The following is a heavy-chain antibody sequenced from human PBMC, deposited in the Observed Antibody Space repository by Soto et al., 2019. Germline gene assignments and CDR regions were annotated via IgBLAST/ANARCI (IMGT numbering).Heavy chain of an antibody. D-gene: IGHD3-10*01. J-gene: IGHJ6*02. V-gene: IGHV1-18*01. CDR2: INPYNGNT. Sequence: ASVKVSCKASGYTFTRYGIGWVRQAPGQGLEWMGWINPYNGNTNYAQNLQGRVTMTTDTSTNTAYMELRSLRSDDTAVYFCARDALVMSRGAPRYGMDVWGQGTTVTVSS. CDR1: GYTFTRYG. CDR3: ARDALVMSRGAPRYGMDV.